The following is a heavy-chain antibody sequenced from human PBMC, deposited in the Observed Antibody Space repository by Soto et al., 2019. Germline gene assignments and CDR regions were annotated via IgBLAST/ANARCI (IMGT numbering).Heavy chain of an antibody. Sequence: GGSLRLSCAASGFTFSSYSMNWVRQAPGKGLEWVSYISSSSSTIYYADSVKGRFTISRDNAKNSLYLQMNSLRDEDTAVYYCARDHPSVNIVATIVGAFDYWGQGTLVTVSS. CDR3: ARDHPSVNIVATIVGAFDY. CDR2: ISSSSSTI. D-gene: IGHD5-12*01. J-gene: IGHJ4*02. CDR1: GFTFSSYS. V-gene: IGHV3-48*02.